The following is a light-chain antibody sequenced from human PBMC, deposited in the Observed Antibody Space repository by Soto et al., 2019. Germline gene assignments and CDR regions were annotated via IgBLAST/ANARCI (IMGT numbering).Light chain of an antibody. CDR3: QQYGDSPQT. CDR2: GAS. V-gene: IGKV3-20*01. CDR1: QSVGSS. J-gene: IGKJ1*01. Sequence: EIVMTQSPATLSVSPGDGATLSCRASQSVGSSLSWYQQKPGQAPRLLFYGASNRATAIPDRSSGSGFGTDFTLTITRLEPEDFAVYYCQQYGDSPQTFGPGTKVDIK.